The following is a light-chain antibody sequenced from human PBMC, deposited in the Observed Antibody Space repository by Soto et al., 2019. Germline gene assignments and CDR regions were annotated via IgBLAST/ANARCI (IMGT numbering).Light chain of an antibody. Sequence: ENLLTQSPGTLSLSPGEGATLSCRASQSVGSNYLAWYQQKPGQAPRLLIYGASSRATGIPDRFSGSGSGTDFTLTISRLEPEDFAMYYCQQYAYSPLTFGAGTKVDIK. J-gene: IGKJ4*01. V-gene: IGKV3-20*01. CDR1: QSVGSNY. CDR3: QQYAYSPLT. CDR2: GAS.